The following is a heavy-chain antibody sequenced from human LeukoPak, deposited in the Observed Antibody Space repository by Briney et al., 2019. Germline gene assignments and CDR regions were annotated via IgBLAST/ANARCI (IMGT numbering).Heavy chain of an antibody. D-gene: IGHD2-15*01. Sequence: GGSLRLSCAASGFTFSDYYMSWIRQAPGKGLEWVSYSSSSGSSIHYADSVKGRFTISRDNAKNSLYLQMNSLRAEDAAVYYCAKAPVTSCRGAFCYPFDYWGQGTLVTVSS. CDR3: AKAPVTSCRGAFCYPFDY. J-gene: IGHJ4*02. V-gene: IGHV3-11*01. CDR2: SSSSGSSI. CDR1: GFTFSDYY.